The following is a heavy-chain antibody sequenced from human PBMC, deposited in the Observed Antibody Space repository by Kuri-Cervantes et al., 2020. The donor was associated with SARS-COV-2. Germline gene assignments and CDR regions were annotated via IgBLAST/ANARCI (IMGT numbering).Heavy chain of an antibody. CDR2: IYISGST. Sequence: GSLRLSCTVSGDSISSYYWSWIRQPAGKGLEWIGRIYISGSTNYNPSLESRVTMSIDTPRNQFSLRLSSVTAADTAVYYCAGGYTGWISNWGQGTLVTVSS. D-gene: IGHD2-2*03. CDR1: GDSISSYY. J-gene: IGHJ4*02. V-gene: IGHV4-4*07. CDR3: AGGYTGWISN.